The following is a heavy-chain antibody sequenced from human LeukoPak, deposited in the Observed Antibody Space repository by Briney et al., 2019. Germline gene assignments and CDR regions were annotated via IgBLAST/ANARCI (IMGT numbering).Heavy chain of an antibody. J-gene: IGHJ4*02. CDR1: GGSFTDYY. Sequence: SETLSLTCAVYGGSFTDYYWSWIRQPPGKGLEWIGEINHIGSTNYNPSLKSRVTISVDRSKNQFSLKLRSVTAADSTDYYCARSPAGTTSHRGIFDYRGKGILVTVSS. V-gene: IGHV4-34*01. CDR2: INHIGST. CDR3: ARSPAGTTSHRGIFDY. D-gene: IGHD3-10*01.